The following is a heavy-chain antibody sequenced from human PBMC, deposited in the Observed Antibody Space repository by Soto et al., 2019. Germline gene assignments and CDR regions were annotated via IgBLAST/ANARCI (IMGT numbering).Heavy chain of an antibody. D-gene: IGHD6-19*01. V-gene: IGHV4-59*01. J-gene: IGHJ4*02. CDR2: VYYTGST. CDR1: GGSISGSY. CDR3: ARSVAVPGAHTDY. Sequence: PSETLSLTCSVSGGSISGSYWSWIRQSPGKGLEWLGYVYYTGSTNYSPSLRSRVSISVDTSKNESSLRLSSVTAADTAVYFCARSVAVPGAHTDYWGQGTQVTVSS.